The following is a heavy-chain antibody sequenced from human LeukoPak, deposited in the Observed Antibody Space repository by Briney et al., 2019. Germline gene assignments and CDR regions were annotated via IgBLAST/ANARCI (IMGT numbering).Heavy chain of an antibody. V-gene: IGHV1-24*01. Sequence: ASVKISCKVSGYTLTELSMHWVRQAPGKGLEWMGGFDPEDGETIYAQKFQGRVTITEDTSTDTAYMELSSLRSEDTAVYYCATVVIDDSSGYGPTFDYWGQGTLVTVSS. CDR2: FDPEDGET. J-gene: IGHJ4*02. CDR3: ATVVIDDSSGYGPTFDY. D-gene: IGHD3-22*01. CDR1: GYTLTELS.